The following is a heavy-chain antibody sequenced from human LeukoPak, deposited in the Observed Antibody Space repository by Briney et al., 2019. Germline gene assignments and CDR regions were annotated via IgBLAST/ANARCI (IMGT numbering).Heavy chain of an antibody. CDR1: GFTFTTYA. J-gene: IGHJ4*02. CDR3: AKASAFYFDTSGYPIPHYYDF. Sequence: AGGSLRLSCSATGFTFTTYAMTWVRQPPGKGLEWVSGISGTGDTTSYADSVKGRFTISRDNSKNTLFLQMNSLRAEDTAIYYCAKASAFYFDTSGYPIPHYYDFWGQGTLVTVSA. CDR2: ISGTGDTT. D-gene: IGHD3-22*01. V-gene: IGHV3-23*01.